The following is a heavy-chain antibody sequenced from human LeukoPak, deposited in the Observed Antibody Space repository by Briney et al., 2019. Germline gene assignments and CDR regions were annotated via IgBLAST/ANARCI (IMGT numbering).Heavy chain of an antibody. CDR1: GGSISSSSYY. CDR2: IYYSGST. CDR3: ARGIDWCSSTSCYQYRWFDP. V-gene: IGHV4-39*07. Sequence: SETLSLTCTVSGGSISSSSYYWGWIRQPPGKGLEWIGSIYYSGSTYYNPSLKSRVTISVDTSKNQFSLKLSSVTAADTAVYYCARGIDWCSSTSCYQYRWFDPWGQGTLVTVSS. J-gene: IGHJ5*02. D-gene: IGHD2-2*01.